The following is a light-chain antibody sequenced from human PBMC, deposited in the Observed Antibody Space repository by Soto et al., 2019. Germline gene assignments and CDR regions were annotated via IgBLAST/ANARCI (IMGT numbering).Light chain of an antibody. Sequence: EIVMTQSPATLSVSPGERATLSCRASQSVSSNLGWYQQKPGQAPRLLIYGASTRATGIPARFSGSGSGTAFTLTISSLQSEDFAVYYCQQYNNWRLITFGQGTRLEMK. V-gene: IGKV3-15*01. CDR1: QSVSSN. CDR3: QQYNNWRLIT. J-gene: IGKJ5*01. CDR2: GAS.